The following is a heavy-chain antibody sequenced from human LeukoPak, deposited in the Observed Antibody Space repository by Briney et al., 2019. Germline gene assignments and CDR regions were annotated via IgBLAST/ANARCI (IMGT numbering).Heavy chain of an antibody. D-gene: IGHD6-13*01. J-gene: IGHJ4*02. CDR3: AKARIAAAIFDY. V-gene: IGHV3-30*02. CDR2: IRYDGSNK. Sequence: GGSLRLSCAASGFTFSSYGMHWVRQAPGKGLEWVAFIRYDGSNKYYADSVKGRFTISRDNPKNTLYLQMNSLRAEDTAVYYCAKARIAAAIFDYWGQGTLVTVSS. CDR1: GFTFSSYG.